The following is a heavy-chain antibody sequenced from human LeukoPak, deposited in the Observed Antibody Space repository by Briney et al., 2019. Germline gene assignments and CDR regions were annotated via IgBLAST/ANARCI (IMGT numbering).Heavy chain of an antibody. Sequence: ASVKVSCKASGYTFTGYYMHWVRQAPGQGLEWMGWINPNSGGTNYAQKFQGRVTMTRDTSISTAYMELSRLRSDDTAVYYCARDRTPLEWLLSYYYMDVWGKGTTVTVSS. CDR2: INPNSGGT. D-gene: IGHD3-3*01. V-gene: IGHV1-2*02. J-gene: IGHJ6*03. CDR3: ARDRTPLEWLLSYYYMDV. CDR1: GYTFTGYY.